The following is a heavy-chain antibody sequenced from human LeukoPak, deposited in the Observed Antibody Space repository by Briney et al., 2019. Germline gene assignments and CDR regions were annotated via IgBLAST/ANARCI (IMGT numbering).Heavy chain of an antibody. CDR3: AIGGTYGSGS. Sequence: GGSLRLSCAASVFPFANTWMHWVRQAPGKGLVWVSLINNDGSITNYADSVKGRFTTSRDNAKNTVYLQMNSLRAEDTAVYYCAIGGTYGSGSWGQGTLVTVSS. J-gene: IGHJ4*02. CDR1: VFPFANTW. D-gene: IGHD3-10*01. CDR2: INNDGSIT. V-gene: IGHV3-74*01.